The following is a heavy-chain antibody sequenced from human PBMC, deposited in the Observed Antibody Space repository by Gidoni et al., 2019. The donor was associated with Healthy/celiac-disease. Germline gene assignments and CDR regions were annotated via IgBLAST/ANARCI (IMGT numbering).Heavy chain of an antibody. V-gene: IGHV3-30*18. CDR1: GFPFSSYG. CDR2: ISYDGSNK. J-gene: IGHJ4*02. CDR3: AKDRATDY. Sequence: QVQLVESGGGVVQPGRSLTLSCAPPGFPFSSYGMHWVRQAPGKGLEWVAVISYDGSNKYYADSVKGRFTISRDNSKNTLYLQMNSLRAEDTAVYYCAKDRATDYWGQGTLVTVSS. D-gene: IGHD3-10*01.